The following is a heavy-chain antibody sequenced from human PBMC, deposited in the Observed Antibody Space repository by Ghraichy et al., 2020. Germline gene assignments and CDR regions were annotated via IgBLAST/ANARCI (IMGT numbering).Heavy chain of an antibody. Sequence: ESLNISCAASGFTFSSYAMSWVRQAPGKGLEWVSAISGSGGSTYYADSVKGRFTISRDNSKNTLYLQMNSLRAEDTAVYYCAKDSVGATTDDYFDYWGQGTLVTVSS. V-gene: IGHV3-23*01. CDR2: ISGSGGST. J-gene: IGHJ4*02. D-gene: IGHD1-26*01. CDR3: AKDSVGATTDDYFDY. CDR1: GFTFSSYA.